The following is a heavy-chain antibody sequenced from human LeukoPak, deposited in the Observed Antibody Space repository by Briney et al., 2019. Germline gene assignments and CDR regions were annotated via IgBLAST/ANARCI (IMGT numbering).Heavy chain of an antibody. V-gene: IGHV3-30-3*01. Sequence: PGRSLRLSCAASGFTFSSYAMHWVRQAPGKGLERVEVISYDGSNKCYADSVKGRFTISRDNSKNTLYLQMNSLRAEDTAVYYCAREPAIAVAGGDYYYYGMDVWGQGTTVTVSS. CDR3: AREPAIAVAGGDYYYYGMDV. CDR1: GFTFSSYA. J-gene: IGHJ6*02. D-gene: IGHD6-19*01. CDR2: ISYDGSNK.